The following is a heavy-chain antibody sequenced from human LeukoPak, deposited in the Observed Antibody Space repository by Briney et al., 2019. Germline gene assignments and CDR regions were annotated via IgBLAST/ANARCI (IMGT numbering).Heavy chain of an antibody. CDR2: ITGSGGST. V-gene: IGHV3-23*01. Sequence: GGSLRLSCTASGFTFGSYAMGWGRQAPGKGLEWVSGITGSGGSTYYADSVKGRSTISRDNSKNTLYLQMSSLRAEDTAVYYCAKNLKPDYWGQGTLVTVSS. CDR1: GFTFGSYA. J-gene: IGHJ4*02. CDR3: AKNLKPDY.